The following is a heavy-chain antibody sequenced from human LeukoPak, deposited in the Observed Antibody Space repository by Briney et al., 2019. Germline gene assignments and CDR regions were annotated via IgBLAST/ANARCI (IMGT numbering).Heavy chain of an antibody. Sequence: GGSLRLSCAASGFTFSSYWMSWVRQAPGKGLEWVANIKQDGSEKYYVDSVKGRFTISRDNAKNSLYLQMNSLRAEDTAVYYCARNAGYCSSTSCYPPVYWGQGTLVTVSS. D-gene: IGHD2-2*03. CDR3: ARNAGYCSSTSCYPPVY. J-gene: IGHJ4*02. CDR2: IKQDGSEK. CDR1: GFTFSSYW. V-gene: IGHV3-7*01.